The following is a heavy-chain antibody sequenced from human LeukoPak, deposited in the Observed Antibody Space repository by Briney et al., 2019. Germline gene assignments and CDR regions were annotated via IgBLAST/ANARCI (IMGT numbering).Heavy chain of an antibody. CDR1: GFTFSSYS. CDR2: ISSSSSTI. CDR3: ARDGYGDFWGGYYYYGMDV. V-gene: IGHV3-48*04. J-gene: IGHJ6*02. Sequence: PGGSLRLSCAASGFTFSSYSMNWVRQAPGKGLEWVSYISSSSSTIYYADSVKGRFTISRDNAKNSLYLQMNSLRAEDTAVYYCARDGYGDFWGGYYYYGMDVWGQGTTVTVSS. D-gene: IGHD4-17*01.